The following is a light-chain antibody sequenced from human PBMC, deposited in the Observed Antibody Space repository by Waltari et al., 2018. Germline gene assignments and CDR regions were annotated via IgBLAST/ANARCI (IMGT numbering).Light chain of an antibody. CDR1: QSVSRW. J-gene: IGKJ1*01. V-gene: IGKV3-20*01. CDR2: GAS. CDR3: QKYGTLPAT. Sequence: EIALTQSPVTPSLSHRDSATRSCSARQSVSRWLAWDQQKPGQPPRLLIYGASSRATGIPDRFSGSGSGTDFSLTISRLGPEDSAVYYCQKYGTLPATFGQGTKVEVK.